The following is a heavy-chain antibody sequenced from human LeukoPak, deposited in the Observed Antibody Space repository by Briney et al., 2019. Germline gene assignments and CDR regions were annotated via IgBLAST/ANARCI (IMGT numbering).Heavy chain of an antibody. CDR1: GVTFSSYD. CDR3: AKARIAAAGTGAFDV. CDR2: ISATGGSA. D-gene: IGHD6-13*01. J-gene: IGHJ3*01. V-gene: IGHV3-23*01. Sequence: GGSLRLSCAASGVTFSSYDRTWVRQAPGKGLEWVSAISATGGSAQYAESVKGRFTISRDNSKNSLYLQMNSLRDEDTAVDYCAKARIAAAGTGAFDVWGQGTIVTVSS.